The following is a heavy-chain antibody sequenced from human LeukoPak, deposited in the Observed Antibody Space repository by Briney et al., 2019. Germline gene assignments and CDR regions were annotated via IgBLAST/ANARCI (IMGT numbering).Heavy chain of an antibody. CDR2: IIPIFGTA. CDR1: GYTFTSYD. CDR3: ASRPYSYSSKDYYFYYMDV. V-gene: IGHV1-69*06. Sequence: SVKVSCKASGYTFTSYDISWVRQAPGQGLEWMGGIIPIFGTANYAQKFQGRVTITADKSTSTAYMELSSLRSEDTAVYYCASRPYSYSSKDYYFYYMDVWGKGTMVTVSS. J-gene: IGHJ6*03. D-gene: IGHD1-26*01.